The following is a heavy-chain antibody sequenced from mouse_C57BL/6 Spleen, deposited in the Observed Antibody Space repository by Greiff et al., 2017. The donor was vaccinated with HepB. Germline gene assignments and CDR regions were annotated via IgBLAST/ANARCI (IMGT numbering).Heavy chain of an antibody. D-gene: IGHD2-1*01. Sequence: VQLQESGPELVKPGASVKISCKASGYAFSSSWMNWVKQRPGKGLEWIGRIYPGDGDTNYNGKFKGKATLTADKSSSTAYMQLSSLTSEDSAVYFCARGGYGNLDYWGQGTTLTVSS. J-gene: IGHJ2*01. V-gene: IGHV1-82*01. CDR2: IYPGDGDT. CDR3: ARGGYGNLDY. CDR1: GYAFSSSW.